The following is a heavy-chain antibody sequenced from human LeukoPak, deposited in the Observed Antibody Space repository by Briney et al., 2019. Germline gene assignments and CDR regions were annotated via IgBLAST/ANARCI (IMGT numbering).Heavy chain of an antibody. CDR3: ARDWARDLVRGPLDWFDP. Sequence: KPGGSLRLSCAASGFTFSDYYMSWIRQAPGKGLEWVSYISSSGSTIYYADSVKGRFTNSRDNAKNSLYLQMNSLRAEDTAVYYCARDWARDLVRGPLDWFDPWGQGTLVTVSS. D-gene: IGHD3-10*01. CDR1: GFTFSDYY. J-gene: IGHJ5*02. V-gene: IGHV3-11*01. CDR2: ISSSGSTI.